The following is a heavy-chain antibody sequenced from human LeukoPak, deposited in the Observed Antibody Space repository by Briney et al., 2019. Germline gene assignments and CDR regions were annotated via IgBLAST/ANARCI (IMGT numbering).Heavy chain of an antibody. D-gene: IGHD3-3*01. Sequence: SVKVSCTGSVGTLSSYLISWVRQPPGQGLVWVGRSISIFWRAHYAQKFQGRVTLTTDESTSTDYMELSSLRSEDTAVYYCAREFGSGGDFWSGYYRSSFAFDIWGQGTTVTVSS. CDR3: AREFGSGGDFWSGYYRSSFAFDI. V-gene: IGHV1-69*05. CDR1: VGTLSSYL. J-gene: IGHJ3*02. CDR2: SISIFWRA.